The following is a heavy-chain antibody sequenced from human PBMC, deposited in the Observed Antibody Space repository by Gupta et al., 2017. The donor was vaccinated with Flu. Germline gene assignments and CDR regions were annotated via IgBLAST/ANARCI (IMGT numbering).Heavy chain of an antibody. J-gene: IGHJ4*02. CDR2: IYHSGST. CDR3: AREDRGGWNNFDY. D-gene: IGHD6-19*01. Sequence: QVHLQESGPGLVKPSETLSLTCGVSGYSISSGYYWGWIRQPPGQGLEWIGSIYHSGSTYYNPSLKSRVTMSLDASKNQFAQKLRYVKAADTAVYYCAREDRGGWNNFDYWGQGTLVPVS. CDR1: GYSISSGYY. V-gene: IGHV4-38-2*02.